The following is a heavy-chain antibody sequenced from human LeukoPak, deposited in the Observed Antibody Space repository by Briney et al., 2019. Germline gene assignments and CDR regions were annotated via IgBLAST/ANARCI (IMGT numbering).Heavy chain of an antibody. CDR1: GYTFTGYY. D-gene: IGHD2-15*01. Sequence: ASVKVSCKASGYTFTGYYMHWVRQAPGQGLEWMGWINPNSGGTNYAQKFQGRVTMTRDTSISTAYMELSRLRSDDTAVYYCARGGVVAATWSWFDPWGQGTLVTVSS. J-gene: IGHJ5*02. V-gene: IGHV1-2*02. CDR3: ARGGVVAATWSWFDP. CDR2: INPNSGGT.